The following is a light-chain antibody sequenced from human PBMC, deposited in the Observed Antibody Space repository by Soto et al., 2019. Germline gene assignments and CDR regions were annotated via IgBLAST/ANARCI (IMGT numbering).Light chain of an antibody. J-gene: IGKJ5*01. CDR3: QQSFTTPS. Sequence: IQMTQSPSSLSASGEGRVNITCRASQTVSSYLNWYQQQPGTVPKLLIYATSKLQRGVPSRFSGRGFGTDFPLTISSLQPEDFATYYCQQSFTTPSFGQGTRLEIK. CDR1: QTVSSY. CDR2: ATS. V-gene: IGKV1-39*01.